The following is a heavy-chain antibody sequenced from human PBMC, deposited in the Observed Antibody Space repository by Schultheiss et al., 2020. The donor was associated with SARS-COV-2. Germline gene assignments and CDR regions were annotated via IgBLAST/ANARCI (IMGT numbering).Heavy chain of an antibody. CDR3: ARVDCSSTSCYTGMDV. CDR2: ISFDGNNK. D-gene: IGHD2-2*02. Sequence: GGSLRLSCAASGFSFSTYTIHWVRQAPGKGLEWVAFISFDGNNKYYADSVKGRFTISREKAKNSLYLQMNSLRDEDTAMYYCARVDCSSTSCYTGMDVWGQGTTVTVSS. V-gene: IGHV3-30-3*01. J-gene: IGHJ6*02. CDR1: GFSFSTYT.